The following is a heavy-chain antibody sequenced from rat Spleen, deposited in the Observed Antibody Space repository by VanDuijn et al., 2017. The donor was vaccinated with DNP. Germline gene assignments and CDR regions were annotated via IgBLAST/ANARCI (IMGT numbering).Heavy chain of an antibody. D-gene: IGHD1-2*01. V-gene: IGHV5S13*01. J-gene: IGHJ3*01. CDR3: TTHSSNYIFGGWFAY. CDR1: GFTFSDYN. CDR2: ISIGGGNT. Sequence: EVQLVESGGGLVQPGRSLKLSCAASGFTFSDYNMAWVRQAPKKGLEWVATISIGGGNTYYRDSVKGRFTISRDNAKNTQYLQMDSLRSEDTATYYCTTHSSNYIFGGWFAYWGQGTLVTVSS.